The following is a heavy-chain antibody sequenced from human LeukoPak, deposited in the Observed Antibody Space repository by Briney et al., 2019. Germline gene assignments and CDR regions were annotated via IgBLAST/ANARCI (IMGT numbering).Heavy chain of an antibody. D-gene: IGHD3-9*01. CDR2: ISWNSGSI. J-gene: IGHJ4*02. Sequence: PGRSLRLSCAASGFTFDDYAMHWVRQAPGKGLEWVSGISWNSGSIGYADSVKGRFTISRDNAKNSLYLQMNSLRAEDTALYYCAKAGRYFDWLIGGGFDYWGQGTLVTVSS. CDR3: AKAGRYFDWLIGGGFDY. V-gene: IGHV3-9*01. CDR1: GFTFDDYA.